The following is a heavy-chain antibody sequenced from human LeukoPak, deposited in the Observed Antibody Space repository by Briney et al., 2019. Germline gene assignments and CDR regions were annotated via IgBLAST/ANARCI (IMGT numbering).Heavy chain of an antibody. CDR2: IKQDGSEK. CDR3: ARDLVPVAFDI. CDR1: GFAFSSYW. D-gene: IGHD6-13*01. V-gene: IGHV3-7*01. J-gene: IGHJ3*02. Sequence: GGSLRLSCAASGFAFSSYWMSWVRQAPGKGLEWVAIIKQDGSEKYYVDSVKGRFTISRDNAKNSLYLQMNSLRAEDTAVYYCARDLVPVAFDIWGQGTMVTVSS.